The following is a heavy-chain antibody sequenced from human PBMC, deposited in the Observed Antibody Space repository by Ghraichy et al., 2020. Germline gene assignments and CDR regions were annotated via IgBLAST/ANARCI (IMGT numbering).Heavy chain of an antibody. J-gene: IGHJ4*02. V-gene: IGHV3-33*04. CDR2: IRYDGSSS. Sequence: GGSLTLSCAGYGFAFIDDDMHWVRQTPGRGLEWVAVIRYDGSSSDYRDSVRGRFTISRENANNPLYLLMTGLKIEDTAIYYCARNNWGFNWGQGTLVTVAS. D-gene: IGHD7-27*01. CDR1: GFAFIDDD. CDR3: ARNNWGFN.